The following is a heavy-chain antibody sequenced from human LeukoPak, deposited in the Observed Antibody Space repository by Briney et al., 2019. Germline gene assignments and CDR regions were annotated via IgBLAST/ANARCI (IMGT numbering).Heavy chain of an antibody. J-gene: IGHJ4*02. CDR2: IYYNGYT. CDR1: GGSFSGYY. V-gene: IGHV4-59*01. CDR3: ARDRHWTNDWVFDY. Sequence: PSETLSLTCAVYGGSFSGYYWSWIRQPPGKGLEWIGYIYYNGYTDYNPSLKSRVTISVHTSKNQFSLKLSSVTAADTAVYYCARDRHWTNDWVFDYWGQGTLVTVSS. D-gene: IGHD1/OR15-1a*01.